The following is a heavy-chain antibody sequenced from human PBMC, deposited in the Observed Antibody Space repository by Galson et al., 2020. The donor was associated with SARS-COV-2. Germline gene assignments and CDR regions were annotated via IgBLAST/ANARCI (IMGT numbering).Heavy chain of an antibody. CDR1: GFTFSSSA. D-gene: IGHD3-3*01. J-gene: IGHJ4*02. Sequence: GGSLRLSRAASGFTFSSSAMSWVRQAAGKGLEWVSGISLSGRVTYYADSVKGRFSISRDNSKNKLFLQMSSLRAEDTAVYYCAKGYRDWSGYYEPFDYWGQGILVTVSS. V-gene: IGHV3-23*01. CDR2: ISLSGRVT. CDR3: AKGYRDWSGYYEPFDY.